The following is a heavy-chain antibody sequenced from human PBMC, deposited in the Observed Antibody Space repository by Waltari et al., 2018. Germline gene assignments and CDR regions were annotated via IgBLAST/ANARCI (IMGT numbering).Heavy chain of an antibody. CDR2: IYSGGST. CDR1: GFTVSSTY. J-gene: IGHJ5*02. D-gene: IGHD6-19*01. V-gene: IGHV3-53*01. CDR3: ARGLGGAVAGTVWFDP. Sequence: EVQLVESGGGLIQPGGSLRLSCAASGFTVSSTYMSWVRRAQGKGLEWVSVIYSGGSTYYADSVKGRFTISRDNSKNTLYLQMNSLRAEDTAVYYCARGLGGAVAGTVWFDPWGQGTLVTVSS.